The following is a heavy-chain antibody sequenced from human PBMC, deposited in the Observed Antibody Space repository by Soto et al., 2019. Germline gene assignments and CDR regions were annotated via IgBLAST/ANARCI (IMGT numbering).Heavy chain of an antibody. CDR3: AKEEDYYDSSGYYYGFDY. CDR1: GFTFSSYG. V-gene: IGHV3-30*18. Sequence: QVQLVESGGGVVQPGRSLRLSCAASGFTFSSYGMHWVRQAPGKGLEWVAVISYDGSNKYYADSVKGRFTISRDNSKNTXCLQMNSLRAEDTDVYYCAKEEDYYDSSGYYYGFDYWGQGTLVTVSS. J-gene: IGHJ4*02. D-gene: IGHD3-22*01. CDR2: ISYDGSNK.